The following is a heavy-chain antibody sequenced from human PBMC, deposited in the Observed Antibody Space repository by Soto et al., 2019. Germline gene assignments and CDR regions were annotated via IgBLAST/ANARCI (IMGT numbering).Heavy chain of an antibody. CDR2: VYSGGSK. D-gene: IGHD3-10*01. J-gene: IGHJ6*02. V-gene: IGHV3-66*01. CDR3: VRDGGGSAAYYYGMDV. Sequence: EVQLVESGGGLVQPGGSLRLSCAASGFSVSSNYMSWVRQAPGKGLEWVSIVYSGGSKYYADSVKGRFTFSRDNSKNTLYLQMNSRRADDTAVYYCVRDGGGSAAYYYGMDVWGQGTTVTVSS. CDR1: GFSVSSNY.